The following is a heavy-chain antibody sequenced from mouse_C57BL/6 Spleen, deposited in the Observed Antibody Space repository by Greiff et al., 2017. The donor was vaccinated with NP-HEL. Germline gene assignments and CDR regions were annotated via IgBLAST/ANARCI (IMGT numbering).Heavy chain of an antibody. J-gene: IGHJ1*03. CDR3: ARENYGNFHWYFDV. CDR2: ISDGGSYT. D-gene: IGHD2-1*01. Sequence: EVQLVESGGGLVKPGGSLKLSCAASGFTFSSYAMSWVRQTPEKRLEWVATISDGGSYTYYPDNVKGRFTISRDNAKNNLYLQMSHLKSEDTAMYYCARENYGNFHWYFDVWGTGTTVTVSS. V-gene: IGHV5-4*01. CDR1: GFTFSSYA.